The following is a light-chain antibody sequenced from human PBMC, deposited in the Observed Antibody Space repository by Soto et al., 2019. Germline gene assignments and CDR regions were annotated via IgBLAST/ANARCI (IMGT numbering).Light chain of an antibody. CDR2: GAA. V-gene: IGKV3-15*01. Sequence: EIVMTQSPATLSVSPGERVTLSCRASQSVFSSLAWYQQKPGQAPRLLIYGAATRATGIPARFSGSGSGTDFTLTISSLQSEYFAVYCCQQYHTWPAFGRGTRVEIK. CDR3: QQYHTWPA. J-gene: IGKJ4*02. CDR1: QSVFSS.